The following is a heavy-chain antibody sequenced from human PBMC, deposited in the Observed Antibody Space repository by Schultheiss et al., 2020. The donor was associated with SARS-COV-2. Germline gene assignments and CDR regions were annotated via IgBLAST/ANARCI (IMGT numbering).Heavy chain of an antibody. CDR3: ARDRYDFWSGYVSYWYFDL. J-gene: IGHJ2*01. CDR1: GFTFSSYG. D-gene: IGHD3-3*01. V-gene: IGHV4-39*02. CDR2: TYYTGVT. Sequence: GSLRLSCAASGFTFSSYGMHWVRQAPGKGLEWIGNTYYTGVTWGTYSNPSLRSRVTISVDTSKNHFSLRVSSVTAADTAVYYCARDRYDFWSGYVSYWYFDLWGRGTLVTVSS.